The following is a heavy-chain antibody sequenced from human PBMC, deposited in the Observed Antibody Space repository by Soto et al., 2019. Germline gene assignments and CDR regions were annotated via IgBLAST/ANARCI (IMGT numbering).Heavy chain of an antibody. CDR2: INHAGTSV. V-gene: IGHV3-48*02. CDR3: ARDRHWEQWQGPHDAFEI. Sequence: EMQLVESGGGLVQPGEYLRLSCVASGFTFTIYSMNWVRQAPGKGLEWISYINHAGTSVYYSDSVKGRFTISRDNAQNSLYLQMNSLRDEDTALYYCARDRHWEQWQGPHDAFEIWGQGTMVTVSS. CDR1: GFTFTIYS. D-gene: IGHD6-19*01. J-gene: IGHJ3*02.